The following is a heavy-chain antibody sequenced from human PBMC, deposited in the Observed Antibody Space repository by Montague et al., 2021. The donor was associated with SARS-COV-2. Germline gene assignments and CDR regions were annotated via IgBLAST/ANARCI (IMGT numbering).Heavy chain of an antibody. CDR3: ARARRGGYYDSLDY. D-gene: IGHD3-22*01. V-gene: IGHV3-30-3*01. Sequence: SLRLSCAASGFTFSSYAMHWVRQAPGKGLEWVAVISYDGSNKYYADSVKGRFTISRDNSKNTLYLQMNSLRAEDTAVYYCARARRGGYYDSLDYWGRGTLVTVSS. J-gene: IGHJ4*01. CDR2: ISYDGSNK. CDR1: GFTFSSYA.